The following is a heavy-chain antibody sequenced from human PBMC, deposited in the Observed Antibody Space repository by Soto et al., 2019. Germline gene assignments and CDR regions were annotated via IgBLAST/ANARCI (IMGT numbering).Heavy chain of an antibody. CDR2: ISGSGGST. J-gene: IGHJ4*02. CDR1: GFTFSSYA. V-gene: IGHV3-23*01. Sequence: EVQLLESGGGLVQPGGSLRLSCAASGFTFSSYAMSWVRQAPGKGLEWVSAISGSGGSTYYADSVKGRFTISRDNSKNTLYMKMNSLRAEDTAVYYCAKGGSSSVVVADVDYWGQGTLFTVSS. CDR3: AKGGSSSVVVADVDY. D-gene: IGHD2-15*01.